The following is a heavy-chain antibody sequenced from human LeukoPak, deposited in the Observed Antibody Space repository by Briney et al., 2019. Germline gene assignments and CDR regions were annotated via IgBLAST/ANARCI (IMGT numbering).Heavy chain of an antibody. D-gene: IGHD3-10*01. CDR3: ARTENMVRGEGWFDP. V-gene: IGHV4-39*07. CDR2: IYYSGST. J-gene: IGHJ5*02. CDR1: GGSISSSSYY. Sequence: SETLSLTCTVSGGSISSSSYYWGWIRQPPGKGLEWIGSIYYSGSTYYNPSLKSRVTISVDTSKNQFSLKLSSVTAADTAVYYCARTENMVRGEGWFDPWGQGTLVTVSS.